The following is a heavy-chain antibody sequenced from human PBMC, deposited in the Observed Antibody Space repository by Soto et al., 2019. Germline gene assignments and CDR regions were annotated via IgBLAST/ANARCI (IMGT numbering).Heavy chain of an antibody. CDR1: GYTFTSYG. D-gene: IGHD6-13*01. CDR3: AREVSLVIEADVRITWFDP. V-gene: IGHV1-18*04. Sequence: ASVKVSCKASGYTFTSYGISWVRQAPGQGLEWMGWISAYNGNTNYAQKLQGRVTMTTDTSTSTAYMELRSLRSDDTAVYYCAREVSLVIEADVRITWFDPWGHGTLVSVSS. CDR2: ISAYNGNT. J-gene: IGHJ5*02.